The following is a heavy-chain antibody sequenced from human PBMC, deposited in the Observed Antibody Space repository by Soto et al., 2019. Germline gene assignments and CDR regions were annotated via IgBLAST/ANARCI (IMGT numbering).Heavy chain of an antibody. D-gene: IGHD3-3*01. V-gene: IGHV4-59*01. Sequence: LSLTCTVSGGSIRFYYWSWIRQSPGKGLEWIGYIYYSGSTNYNPSLKSRVTISVDTSKNQFSLKLSSVTAADTAVYYCARAVYDFWTAAGNWFDPWGQGTLVTVSS. J-gene: IGHJ5*02. CDR2: IYYSGST. CDR3: ARAVYDFWTAAGNWFDP. CDR1: GGSIRFYY.